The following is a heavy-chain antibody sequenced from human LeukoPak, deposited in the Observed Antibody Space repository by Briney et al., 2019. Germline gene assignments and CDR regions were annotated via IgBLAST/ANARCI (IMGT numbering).Heavy chain of an antibody. CDR3: ARDPGYSSFDY. D-gene: IGHD6-13*01. Sequence: PGGSLRLSCAASGFTFSSYAMCWVRQTPAKGLEFVANIKEDGSVRNYVDSVQGRFTISRDNAKNSLYLHMNSLRAEDTAVYYCARDPGYSSFDYWGQGTLVTVSS. CDR1: GFTFSSYA. V-gene: IGHV3-7*01. CDR2: IKEDGSVR. J-gene: IGHJ4*02.